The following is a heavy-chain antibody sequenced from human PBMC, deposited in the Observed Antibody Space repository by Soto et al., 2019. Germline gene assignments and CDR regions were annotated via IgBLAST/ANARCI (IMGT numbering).Heavy chain of an antibody. Sequence: SATLSLTCTVSGGSIRLRRSSWGWIRQPPGKGLEWIGSIYYSGSTSYNPSLKSRVPISVATSKNPFSLKLSSVTAADTAVYYCARGGEYSSSSDWGDLSYWGQGTLVTVSS. CDR1: GGSIRLRRSS. J-gene: IGHJ4*02. CDR3: ARGGEYSSSSDWGDLSY. V-gene: IGHV4-39*01. D-gene: IGHD6-6*01. CDR2: IYYSGST.